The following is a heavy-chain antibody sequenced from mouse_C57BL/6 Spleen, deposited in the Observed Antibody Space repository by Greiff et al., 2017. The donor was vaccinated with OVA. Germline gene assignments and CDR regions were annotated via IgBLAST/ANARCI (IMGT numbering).Heavy chain of an antibody. V-gene: IGHV1-80*01. CDR2: IYPGDGDT. CDR3: ARSGNHWYFDV. CDR1: GYAFSSYW. J-gene: IGHJ1*03. D-gene: IGHD2-1*01. Sequence: VKLMESGAELVKPGASVKISCKASGYAFSSYWMNWVKQRPGKGLEWIGQIYPGDGDTNYNGKFKGKATLTADKSSSTAYMQLSSLTSEDSAVYFCARSGNHWYFDVWGTGTTVTVSS.